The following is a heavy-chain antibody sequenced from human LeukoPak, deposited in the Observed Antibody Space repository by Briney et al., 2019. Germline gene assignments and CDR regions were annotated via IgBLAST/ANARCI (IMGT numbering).Heavy chain of an antibody. V-gene: IGHV1-18*04. CDR2: ISAYNGNT. D-gene: IGHD3-10*01. CDR3: ARDYYGSGSYFSIDY. Sequence: GASVKVSCKASDTFTSYGISWVRQAPGQGLEWMGWISAYNGNTNYAQKLQGRVTMTTDTSTSTASMELRSLRSDDTAVYYCARDYYGSGSYFSIDYWGQGTLVTVSS. J-gene: IGHJ4*02. CDR1: DTFTSYG.